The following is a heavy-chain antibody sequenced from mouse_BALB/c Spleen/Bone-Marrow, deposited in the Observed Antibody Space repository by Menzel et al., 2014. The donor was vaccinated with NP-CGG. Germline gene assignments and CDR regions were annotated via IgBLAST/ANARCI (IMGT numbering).Heavy chain of an antibody. V-gene: IGHV1-4*01. CDR1: GYTFTSYT. Sequence: VKLVESGAELARPGASVKMSCKASGYTFTSYTMHWVKQRPGQGLEWIGYINPSSGYTNYNQKFKDKATLTADKSSSTAYMQLSSLTSVDSAVYYCAYGNYGYAMDYWGQGTSVTVSS. CDR2: INPSSGYT. D-gene: IGHD2-10*02. J-gene: IGHJ4*01. CDR3: AYGNYGYAMDY.